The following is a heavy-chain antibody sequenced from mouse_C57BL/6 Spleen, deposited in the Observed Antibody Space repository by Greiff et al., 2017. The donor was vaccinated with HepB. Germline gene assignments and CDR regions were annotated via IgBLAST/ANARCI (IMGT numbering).Heavy chain of an antibody. CDR2: IWWDDDK. CDR1: GFSLSTFGMG. D-gene: IGHD2-4*01. J-gene: IGHJ3*01. Sequence: QVTLKESGPGILQPSQTLSLTCSFSGFSLSTFGMGVGWIRQPSGKGLEWMAHIWWDDDKYYNPALKSRLTISKDTSKNQVFLKIANVDTADTATYYCARIETPYYYDYDGFAYWGQGTLVTVSA. V-gene: IGHV8-8*01. CDR3: ARIETPYYYDYDGFAY.